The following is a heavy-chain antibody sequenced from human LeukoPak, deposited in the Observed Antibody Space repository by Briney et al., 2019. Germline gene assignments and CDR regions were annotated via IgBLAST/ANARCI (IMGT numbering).Heavy chain of an antibody. CDR3: ARGLAEYNRYFDY. CDR2: IKQDGSEK. D-gene: IGHD6-6*01. V-gene: IGHV3-7*01. J-gene: IGHJ4*02. Sequence: GGSLRLSCAASGSTFSGYWMSWVRQAPGKGLEWVASIKQDGSEKYYVDSVKGRFTISRDNAKNSLYLQMNSLRAEDTAVYYCARGLAEYNRYFDYWGQGTLVTVSS. CDR1: GSTFSGYW.